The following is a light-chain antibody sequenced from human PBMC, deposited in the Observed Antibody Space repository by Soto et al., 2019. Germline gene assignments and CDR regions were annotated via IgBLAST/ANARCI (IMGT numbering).Light chain of an antibody. V-gene: IGKV3-20*01. Sequence: EIVLTQSPGTLSLSPGERATLSCRASQSVSSSYLAWYQQKPGQAPRLLIYGASSRATGIPDRFSGSGSGTDFTLTISRLEPEDFAVYYCQQYGGSPPFTFGPGTKWISN. CDR1: QSVSSSY. CDR2: GAS. J-gene: IGKJ3*01. CDR3: QQYGGSPPFT.